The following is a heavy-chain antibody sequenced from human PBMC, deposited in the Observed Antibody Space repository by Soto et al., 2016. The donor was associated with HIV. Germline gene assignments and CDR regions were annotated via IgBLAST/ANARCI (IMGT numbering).Heavy chain of an antibody. V-gene: IGHV3-43*01. Sequence: EVQLVESGGLVVQPGGSLRLSCAASGFKFDDFTMHWVRQRPGKGLEWVSLSSWGGGNTYYADSVKGRFTISRDNSQNSLFLQMNSLRTEDTALYFCAKGVEKPLPYYYYYMKDWGKGTAVTVSS. D-gene: IGHD3-10*01. CDR3: AKGVEKPLPYYYYYMKD. CDR2: SSWGGGNT. CDR1: GFKFDDFT. J-gene: IGHJ6*03.